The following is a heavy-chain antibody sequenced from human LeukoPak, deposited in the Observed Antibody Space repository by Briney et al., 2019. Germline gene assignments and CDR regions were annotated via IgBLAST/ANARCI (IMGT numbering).Heavy chain of an antibody. D-gene: IGHD3-10*01. CDR2: ISYDGSNK. CDR3: ARAGGSGSYYHYYGMDV. V-gene: IGHV3-30-3*01. J-gene: IGHJ6*02. CDR1: GFTFSSYT. Sequence: GGSLRLSCAASGFTFSSYTMHWVRQAPGKGLEWVAAISYDGSNKYYADSVKGRFTICRGNSKNTLYLQMNSLRAEDTAVYHCARAGGSGSYYHYYGMDVWGQGTTVTVSS.